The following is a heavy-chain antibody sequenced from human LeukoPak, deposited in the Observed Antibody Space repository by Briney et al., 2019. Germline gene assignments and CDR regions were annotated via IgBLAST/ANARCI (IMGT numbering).Heavy chain of an antibody. CDR3: ARVQGHYDFWSGYYTKYNWFGP. CDR2: TYYRSRWYN. Sequence: SQTLSLTCAISGDSVSSNSAAWNWIRQSPSRGLEWLGRTYYRSRWYNDYAVSVKSRITINPDTSKNQFSLQLNSVTPEDTAVYYCARVQGHYDFWSGYYTKYNWFGPWGQGTLVTVSS. V-gene: IGHV6-1*01. CDR1: GDSVSSNSAA. J-gene: IGHJ5*02. D-gene: IGHD3-3*01.